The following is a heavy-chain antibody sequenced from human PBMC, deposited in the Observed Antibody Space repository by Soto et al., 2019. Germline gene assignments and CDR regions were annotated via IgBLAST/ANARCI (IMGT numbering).Heavy chain of an antibody. CDR2: IIPILGIA. CDR1: GGTFSSYT. V-gene: IGHV1-69*02. Sequence: SVKVSCKASGGTFSSYTISWVRQAPGQGLEWMGRIIPILGIANYAQKFQGRVTITADKSTSTAYMELSSLRSEDTAVYYCARSRLPVVAATPGLDYFDYWGQGTRVTVSS. J-gene: IGHJ4*02. D-gene: IGHD2-15*01. CDR3: ARSRLPVVAATPGLDYFDY.